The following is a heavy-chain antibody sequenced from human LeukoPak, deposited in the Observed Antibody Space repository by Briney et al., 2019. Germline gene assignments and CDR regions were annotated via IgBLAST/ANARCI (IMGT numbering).Heavy chain of an antibody. D-gene: IGHD6-13*01. Sequence: SETLSLTCAVSGGSISSSNWWSWVRQPPGKGLEWIGEIYHSGSTNYNPSLKSRVTISVDKSKNQFSLKLSSVTAADTAVYYCARLRGYTSSARGYVEYWGQGTLVTVSS. V-gene: IGHV4-4*02. J-gene: IGHJ4*02. CDR2: IYHSGST. CDR3: ARLRGYTSSARGYVEY. CDR1: GGSISSSNW.